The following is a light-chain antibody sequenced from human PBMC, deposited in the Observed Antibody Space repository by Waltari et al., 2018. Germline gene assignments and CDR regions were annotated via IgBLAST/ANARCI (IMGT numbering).Light chain of an antibody. V-gene: IGLV2-14*01. J-gene: IGLJ3*02. CDR3: SSYTSSSTWV. Sequence: QSALTQPASVSGSPGQSISISCTGTSSDIGVYNYVSWYQQHPGKAPKLMIYEVSNRPSGVSNRFSGSKSDNTASLTISGRQAEDEADYYCSSYTSSSTWVFGGGTKLTVL. CDR2: EVS. CDR1: SSDIGVYNY.